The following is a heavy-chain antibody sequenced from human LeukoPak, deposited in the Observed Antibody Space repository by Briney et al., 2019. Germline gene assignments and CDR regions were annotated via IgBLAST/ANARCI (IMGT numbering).Heavy chain of an antibody. CDR2: ISSSSYI. V-gene: IGHV3-21*01. CDR3: AGSLWFGDSGWFDP. Sequence: PGGSLRLSCATSGFTFSSYSMNWVRQAPGKGLEWVSSISSSSYIYYADSVNGRFTISRDNAKNSLYLQMNSLRAEDTAVYYCAGSLWFGDSGWFDPWGQGTLVTVSS. J-gene: IGHJ5*02. D-gene: IGHD3-10*01. CDR1: GFTFSSYS.